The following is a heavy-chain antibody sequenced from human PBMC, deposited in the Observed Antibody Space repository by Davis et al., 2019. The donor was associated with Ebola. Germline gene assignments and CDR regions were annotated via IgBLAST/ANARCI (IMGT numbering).Heavy chain of an antibody. CDR2: IYSGGST. J-gene: IGHJ5*02. CDR3: ARAYVGFCSGGSCFRLDP. D-gene: IGHD2-15*01. V-gene: IGHV3-53*01. Sequence: GGSLRLSCAASGFTVSSNYMSWVRQAPGKGLEWVSVIYSGGSTYYADSVKGRFTISRDNSKNTIDLQMNSLRAEDTALYYCARAYVGFCSGGSCFRLDPWGQGTLVTVSS. CDR1: GFTVSSNY.